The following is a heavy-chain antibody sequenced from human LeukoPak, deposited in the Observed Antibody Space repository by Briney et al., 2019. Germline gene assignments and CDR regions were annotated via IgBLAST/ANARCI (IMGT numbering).Heavy chain of an antibody. J-gene: IGHJ4*02. V-gene: IGHV1-24*01. CDR1: GYTLTELS. CDR2: FDPEDGET. D-gene: IGHD1-26*01. Sequence: VASVKVSCKVSGYTLTELSMHWVRQAPGKGLEWMGGFDPEDGETIYAQKFQGRVTMTEDTSTDTAYMELSSLRSEDTAVYYCATGRLHYSGSYYPFFDYWGQGTLVTVSS. CDR3: ATGRLHYSGSYYPFFDY.